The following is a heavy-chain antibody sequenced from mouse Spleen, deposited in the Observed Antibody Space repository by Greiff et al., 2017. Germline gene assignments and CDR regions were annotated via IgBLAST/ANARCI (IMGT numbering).Heavy chain of an antibody. J-gene: IGHJ2*01. CDR3: ASHYGSSPFDY. CDR2: INPNNGGT. V-gene: IGHV1-22*01. Sequence: EVQLQQSGPELVKPGASVKMSCKASGYTFTDYNMHWVKQSHGKSLEWIGYINPNNGGTSYNQKFKGKATLTVNKSSSTAYMELRSLTSEDSAVYYCASHYGSSPFDYWGQGTTLTVSS. CDR1: GYTFTDYN. D-gene: IGHD1-1*01.